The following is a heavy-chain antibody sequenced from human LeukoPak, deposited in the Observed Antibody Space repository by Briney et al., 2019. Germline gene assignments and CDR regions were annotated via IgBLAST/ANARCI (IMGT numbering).Heavy chain of an antibody. CDR3: AKHTYDSSGRYYFDY. J-gene: IGHJ4*02. CDR2: ISGSGGST. CDR1: GFTFSSYG. V-gene: IGHV3-23*01. Sequence: GGSLRLSCAASGFTFSSYGMSWVRQAPGKGLEWVSAISGSGGSTYYADSVKGRFTISRDNSKNTLYLQMNSLRAEDTAIYYCAKHTYDSSGRYYFDYWGQGTLVTVSS. D-gene: IGHD3-22*01.